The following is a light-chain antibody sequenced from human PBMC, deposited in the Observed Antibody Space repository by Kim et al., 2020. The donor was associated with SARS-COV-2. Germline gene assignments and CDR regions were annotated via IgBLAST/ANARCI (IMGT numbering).Light chain of an antibody. CDR2: EDN. J-gene: IGLJ3*02. Sequence: NFMLTQPHSVSESPGKTVTISCTRSSGSIASNYVQWYQQRPGSAPTTVIYEDNQRPSGVPDRFSGSIDSSSNSASLTISGLKSEDGAGCCGGSYDSSNPHWVCGGGAQLTVL. V-gene: IGLV6-57*04. CDR3: GSYDSSNPHWV. CDR1: SGSIASNY.